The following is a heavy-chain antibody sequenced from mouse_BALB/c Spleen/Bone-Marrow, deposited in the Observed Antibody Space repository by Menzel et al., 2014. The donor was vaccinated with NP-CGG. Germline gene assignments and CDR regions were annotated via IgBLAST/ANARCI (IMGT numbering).Heavy chain of an antibody. CDR3: ARFFYDYDGHWRAY. CDR2: INPSSGYT. CDR1: GYTFTSYT. V-gene: IGHV1-4*01. Sequence: VQLQQSGAELARPGASVRMSCKASGYTFTSYTMHWVKQRPGQGLEWIGYINPSSGYTNYNQKFKDKATLTADKSSSTAYMQLSSLASEDSAVYYCARFFYDYDGHWRAYRGQATRVTAAA. D-gene: IGHD2-4*01. J-gene: IGHJ3*01.